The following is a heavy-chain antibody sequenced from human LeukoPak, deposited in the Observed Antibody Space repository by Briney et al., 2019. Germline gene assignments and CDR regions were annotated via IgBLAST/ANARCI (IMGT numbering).Heavy chain of an antibody. CDR1: GFTFSSYW. CDR2: INTDGSST. CDR3: ARDRATGIAVAGTFGY. Sequence: PGGSLRLSCAASGFTFSSYWMHWVRQAPGKGLVWVSRINTDGSSTSYADSVKGRFTISRDNAKNTLYLQMNSLRAEDTAVYYCARDRATGIAVAGTFGYWGQGTLVTVSS. V-gene: IGHV3-74*01. D-gene: IGHD6-19*01. J-gene: IGHJ4*02.